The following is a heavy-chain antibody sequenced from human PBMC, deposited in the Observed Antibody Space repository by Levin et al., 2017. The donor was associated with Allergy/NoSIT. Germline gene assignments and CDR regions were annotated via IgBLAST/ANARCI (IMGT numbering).Heavy chain of an antibody. D-gene: IGHD3-10*01. V-gene: IGHV3-64*01. CDR3: ARVSYGSGSYYPTYYDYMDV. CDR1: GFTFSSYA. J-gene: IGHJ6*03. Sequence: GGSLRLSCAASGFTFSSYAMHWVRQAPGKGLEYVSAISSNGGSTYYANSVKGRFTISRDNSRNTLYLQMGSLRAEDMAVYYCARVSYGSGSYYPTYYDYMDVWGKGTTVTVSS. CDR2: ISSNGGST.